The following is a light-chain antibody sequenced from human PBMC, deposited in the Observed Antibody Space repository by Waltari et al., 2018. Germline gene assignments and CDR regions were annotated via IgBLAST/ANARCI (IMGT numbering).Light chain of an antibody. Sequence: DIETTQSPSILSASVGDTVTFTCRTSQSISTWLAWYQQKPGKAPKLLISNASILESGVPSRFSGSGSGTEFTLTINSLQPDDFATFYCQHYNNYPPTFGGGTKVEIK. CDR3: QHYNNYPPT. V-gene: IGKV1-5*03. CDR2: NAS. J-gene: IGKJ4*01. CDR1: QSISTW.